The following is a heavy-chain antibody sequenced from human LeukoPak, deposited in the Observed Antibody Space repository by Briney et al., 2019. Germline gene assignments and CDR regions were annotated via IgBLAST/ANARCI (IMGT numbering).Heavy chain of an antibody. CDR3: ARTGDGSNYYNYYYMDV. CDR1: GYTFKRYG. V-gene: IGHV1-18*01. CDR2: ISAHNGDT. J-gene: IGHJ6*03. Sequence: ASVKVSCKAYGYTFKRYGISWVRQAPGQGLEWMAWISAHNGDTNYAQSVQGRVTMTTDTSTSTAYMELRSLRSDDTAVYYCARTGDGSNYYNYYYMDVWGKGTTVSVSS. D-gene: IGHD5-24*01.